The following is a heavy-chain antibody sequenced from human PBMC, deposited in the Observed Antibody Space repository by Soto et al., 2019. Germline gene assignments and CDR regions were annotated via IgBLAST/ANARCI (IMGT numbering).Heavy chain of an antibody. CDR3: ARRGTGTYFDD. CDR2: ISGSGGST. V-gene: IGHV3-23*01. Sequence: EVQLLESGGGLVQPGGSLRLSCAASGFTFSSYAMNWVRQAPGKGLEWVSVISGSGGSTYYADSVKGRFTISRDNSKNTLYLQMNSLRAEDTAVYYCARRGTGTYFDDWGQGTLVTVSS. D-gene: IGHD6-13*01. J-gene: IGHJ4*02. CDR1: GFTFSSYA.